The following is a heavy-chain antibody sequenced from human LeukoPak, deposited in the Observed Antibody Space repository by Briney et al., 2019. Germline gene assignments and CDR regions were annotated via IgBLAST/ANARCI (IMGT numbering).Heavy chain of an antibody. J-gene: IGHJ5*02. CDR2: ISYDGSNK. V-gene: IGHV3-30*18. Sequence: GGSLRLSCAASGFTFSSYGMHWVRQAPGKGLEWVAVISYDGSNKYYADSMKGRFTISRDNSKNTLYLQMNSLRAEDTAVYYCAKDSGDVLRFLEWFPEYNWFDPWGQGTLVTVSS. D-gene: IGHD3-3*01. CDR3: AKDSGDVLRFLEWFPEYNWFDP. CDR1: GFTFSSYG.